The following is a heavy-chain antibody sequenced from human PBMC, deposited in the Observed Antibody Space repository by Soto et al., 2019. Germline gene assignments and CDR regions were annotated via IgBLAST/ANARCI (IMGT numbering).Heavy chain of an antibody. V-gene: IGHV1-3*01. CDR3: ARDLPGIAAAGIDY. D-gene: IGHD6-13*01. J-gene: IGHJ4*02. CDR2: INAGNGNT. Sequence: GASVQVSCKASGYTFTSYAMHWVRQAPGQRLEWMGWINAGNGNTKYSQKFQGRVTITRDTSASTAYMELSSLRSEDTAVYYCARDLPGIAAAGIDYWGQGTLVTVSS. CDR1: GYTFTSYA.